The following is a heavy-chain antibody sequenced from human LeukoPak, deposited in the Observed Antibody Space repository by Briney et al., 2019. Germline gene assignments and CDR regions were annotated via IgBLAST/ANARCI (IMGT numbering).Heavy chain of an antibody. CDR3: AKDYSSGRKVYYYYMDV. J-gene: IGHJ6*03. Sequence: GGSLRLSCAASGFTFDDYAMHWVRQAPGKGLEWVSLISCDGGSTYYADSLKGRFTISRDDSRNSLYLQMNSLRAEDTALYYCAKDYSSGRKVYYYYMDVWGKGTTVTVSS. D-gene: IGHD6-19*01. CDR1: GFTFDDYA. CDR2: ISCDGGST. V-gene: IGHV3-43D*03.